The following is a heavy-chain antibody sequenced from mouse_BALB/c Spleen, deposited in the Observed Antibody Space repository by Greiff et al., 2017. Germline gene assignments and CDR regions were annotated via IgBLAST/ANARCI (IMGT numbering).Heavy chain of an antibody. J-gene: IGHJ1*01. V-gene: IGHV2-9*02. CDR2: IWAGGST. CDR1: GFSLTSYG. CDR3: ARGPHYGSSYWYFDV. Sequence: QVQLKQSGPGLVAPSQSLSITCTVSGFSLTSYGVHWVRQPPGKGLEWLGVIWAGGSTNYNSALMSRLSISKDNSKSQVFLKMNSLQTDDTAMYYCARGPHYGSSYWYFDVWGAGTTVTVSS. D-gene: IGHD1-1*01.